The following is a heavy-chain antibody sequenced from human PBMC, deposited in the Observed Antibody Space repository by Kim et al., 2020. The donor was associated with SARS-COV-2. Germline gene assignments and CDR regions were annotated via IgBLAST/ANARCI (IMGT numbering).Heavy chain of an antibody. CDR2: FDPEDGET. V-gene: IGHV1-24*01. J-gene: IGHJ6*02. Sequence: ASVKVSCKVSGYTLTELSMHWVRQAPGKGLEWMGGFDPEDGETIYAQKFQGRVTMTEDTSTDTAYMELSSLRSEDTAVYYCATGEQRTDCSGGSCYSLSYYYGMDVWGQGTTVTVSS. D-gene: IGHD2-15*01. CDR3: ATGEQRTDCSGGSCYSLSYYYGMDV. CDR1: GYTLTELS.